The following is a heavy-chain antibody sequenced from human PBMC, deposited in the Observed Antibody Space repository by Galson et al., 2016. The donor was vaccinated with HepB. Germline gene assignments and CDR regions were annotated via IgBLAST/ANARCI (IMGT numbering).Heavy chain of an antibody. J-gene: IGHJ4*02. CDR1: GFVFSNFG. CDR2: ISTRRTT. V-gene: IGHV3-23*01. CDR3: AKERLVRRIFDH. Sequence: SLRLSCAASGFVFSNFGLSWVRQAPGKGLEWVASISTRRTTYYSDSVQGRFTIFRDHSNNTLYLQMNGLRAEDTAVYYCAKERLVRRIFDHWGQGTLVTVSP. D-gene: IGHD3-9*01.